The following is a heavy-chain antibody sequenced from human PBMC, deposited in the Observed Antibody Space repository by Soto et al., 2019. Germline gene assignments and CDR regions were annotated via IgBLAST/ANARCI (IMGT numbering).Heavy chain of an antibody. CDR2: ISGGGDTT. Sequence: EVHLLESGGGLAQPGGSLRLSCAASGFTFNNYAMTWVRQAPGKGLEWVSAISGGGDTTSYADSVKGRFTVSRDGSKNTLYLQMSSLRAEDTALYYCAKGRGGSGSLTPRVDFWGQGTLVTVSS. V-gene: IGHV3-23*01. D-gene: IGHD3-10*01. CDR3: AKGRGGSGSLTPRVDF. J-gene: IGHJ4*02. CDR1: GFTFNNYA.